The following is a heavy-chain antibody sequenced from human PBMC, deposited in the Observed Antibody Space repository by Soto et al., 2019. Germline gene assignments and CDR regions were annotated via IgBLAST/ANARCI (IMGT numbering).Heavy chain of an antibody. J-gene: IGHJ6*02. D-gene: IGHD2-2*01. Sequence: GGSLRLSCAASGLTFSSYSMNWVRQAPGKGLEWVSSISSSSSYIYYADSVKGRFTISRDNAKNSLYLQMNSLRAEDTAVYYCARDCSSTSCHPYYGMDVWGQGTTVTVSS. CDR1: GLTFSSYS. V-gene: IGHV3-21*01. CDR3: ARDCSSTSCHPYYGMDV. CDR2: ISSSSSYI.